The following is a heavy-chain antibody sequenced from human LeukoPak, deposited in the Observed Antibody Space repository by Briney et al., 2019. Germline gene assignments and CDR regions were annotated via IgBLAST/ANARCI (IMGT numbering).Heavy chain of an antibody. CDR3: AREGPKRDGYNY. CDR1: GYTFTSYY. Sequence: ASVKVSCKASGYTFTSYYMHWVRQAPGQGLEWMGIINPSGGSTSYAQKFQGRVTMTRDTSTSIVYMELSSLRSEDTAVYYCAREGPKRDGYNYWGQGTLVTVSS. CDR2: INPSGGST. D-gene: IGHD5-24*01. V-gene: IGHV1-46*01. J-gene: IGHJ4*02.